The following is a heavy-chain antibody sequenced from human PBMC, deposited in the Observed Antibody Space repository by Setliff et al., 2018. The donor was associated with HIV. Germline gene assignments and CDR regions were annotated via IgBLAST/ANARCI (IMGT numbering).Heavy chain of an antibody. D-gene: IGHD3-3*01. J-gene: IGHJ4*02. CDR2: INTNTGNP. Sequence: ASVKVSCKASGYTFTNYIMNWVRQAPGQGLEWMGWINTNTGNPTYAQGFTGRFVFSLDTSVSTAYLQISSLKAEDTAVYYCARVKRGLEWLPYGYFDYWGQGTLVTVSS. CDR1: GYTFTNYI. CDR3: ARVKRGLEWLPYGYFDY. V-gene: IGHV7-4-1*02.